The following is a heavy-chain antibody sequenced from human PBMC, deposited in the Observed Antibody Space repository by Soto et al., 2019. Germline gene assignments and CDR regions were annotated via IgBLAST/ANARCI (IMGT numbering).Heavy chain of an antibody. Sequence: SETLSLTCTVSGGSISSYYWSWIRQPPGKGLEWIGYIYYSGSTNYNPSLKSRVTISVDTSKNQFSLKLSSVTAADTAVYYCERLSRIQLEYYFDYWGQGTLVNVSS. CDR2: IYYSGST. D-gene: IGHD5-18*01. CDR1: GGSISSYY. V-gene: IGHV4-59*08. J-gene: IGHJ4*02. CDR3: ERLSRIQLEYYFDY.